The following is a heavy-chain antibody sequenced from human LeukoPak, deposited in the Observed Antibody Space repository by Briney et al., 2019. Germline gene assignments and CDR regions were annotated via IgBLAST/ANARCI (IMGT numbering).Heavy chain of an antibody. CDR3: ARAPRLYCSSTSCYGEFDY. D-gene: IGHD2-2*01. CDR1: GYTFTSYA. CDR2: INTNTGNP. J-gene: IGHJ4*02. V-gene: IGHV7-4-1*02. Sequence: ASVKVSCKASGYTFTSYAMNWVRQAPGQGLEWMGWINTNTGNPTYAQGFTGRFVFSLDTSVSTAYLQISSLKAEDTAVYYCARAPRLYCSSTSCYGEFDYWGQGTLVTVSS.